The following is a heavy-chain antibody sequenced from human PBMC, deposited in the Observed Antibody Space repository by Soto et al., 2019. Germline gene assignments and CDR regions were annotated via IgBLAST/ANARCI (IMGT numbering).Heavy chain of an antibody. J-gene: IGHJ4*02. V-gene: IGHV4-59*01. Sequence: SETLSLTCTVSGDSISSYSWSWIRQPPGKGLEWIGNIHYNGNTKYSPSLKSRVTMSVDTSKNHFSLKLISVTTADTAVYYCATDPNDYGDHWARWGQGTLVTVSS. CDR3: ATDPNDYGDHWAR. D-gene: IGHD4-17*01. CDR2: IHYNGNT. CDR1: GDSISSYS.